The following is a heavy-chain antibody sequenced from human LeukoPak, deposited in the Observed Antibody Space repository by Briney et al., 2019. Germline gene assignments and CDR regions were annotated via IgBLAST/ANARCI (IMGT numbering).Heavy chain of an antibody. CDR1: GGSISNYF. V-gene: IGHV4-4*07. Sequence: SETLSLTCTVSGGSISNYFWNWIRQPAGKGLVWLGRVDSSWNTNYNPSLKSRLTMSVDTSKNQFSLKATSVTAADAAVYYCARVCGSATGYRLCGFDIWGQGTVVTVSS. D-gene: IGHD3-9*01. CDR3: ARVCGSATGYRLCGFDI. J-gene: IGHJ3*02. CDR2: VDSSWNT.